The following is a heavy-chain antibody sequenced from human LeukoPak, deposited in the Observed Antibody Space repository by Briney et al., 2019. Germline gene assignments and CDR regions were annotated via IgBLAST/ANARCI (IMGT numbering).Heavy chain of an antibody. CDR1: GFTFSSYA. D-gene: IGHD6-13*01. CDR3: ARDPLSSSWYPDY. J-gene: IGHJ4*02. Sequence: GGSLRLSCAASGFTFSSYAMSWVRQAPGKGLEWVSAISGSGGSTYYADSVKGRFTISRDNSKNTLYLQMKSLRAEDTAVYYCARDPLSSSWYPDYWGQGTLVTVSS. V-gene: IGHV3-23*01. CDR2: ISGSGGST.